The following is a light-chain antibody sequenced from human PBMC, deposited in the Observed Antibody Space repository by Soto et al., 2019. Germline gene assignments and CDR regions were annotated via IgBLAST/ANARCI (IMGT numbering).Light chain of an antibody. CDR2: EDS. J-gene: IGLJ3*02. CDR1: SSDLGTYHF. CDR3: CSYAGSSNWV. Sequence: QSALTQPASVSGSPGQSITISCTGTSSDLGTYHFVSWYQQHPGKAPKLMIYEDSKRPSGVSNRFSGSKSGNTASLTISGLQAEDEADYYCCSYAGSSNWVFGGGTKLTVL. V-gene: IGLV2-23*01.